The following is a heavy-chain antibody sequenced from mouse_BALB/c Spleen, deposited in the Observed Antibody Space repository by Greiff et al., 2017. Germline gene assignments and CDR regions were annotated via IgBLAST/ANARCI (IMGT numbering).Heavy chain of an antibody. D-gene: IGHD1-1*01. CDR1: GYTFTDYN. CDR2: INPNNGGT. CDR3: ARSGGLLPYGYFDV. V-gene: IGHV1-18*01. J-gene: IGHJ1*01. Sequence: EVQLQQSGPELVKPGASVKIPCKASGYTFTDYNMDWVKQSHGKSLEWIGDINPNNGGTIYNQKFKGKATLTVDKSSSTAYMELRSLTSEDTAVYYCARSGGLLPYGYFDVWGAGTTVTVSS.